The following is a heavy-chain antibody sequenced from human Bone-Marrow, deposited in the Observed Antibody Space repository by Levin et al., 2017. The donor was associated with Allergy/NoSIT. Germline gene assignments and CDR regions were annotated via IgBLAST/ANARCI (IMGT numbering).Heavy chain of an antibody. CDR3: ARNGTSGSYSD. Sequence: ASVKVSCKASGYIFTTNGISWVRQAPGQGLEWMGWISVYNGYAHYAQNLRGRVTMTTDTSTATAYMELTSLRSDDTATYYCARNGTSGSYSDWGQGTMVTVSS. CDR2: ISVYNGYA. V-gene: IGHV1-18*04. D-gene: IGHD1-26*01. J-gene: IGHJ3*01. CDR1: GYIFTTNG.